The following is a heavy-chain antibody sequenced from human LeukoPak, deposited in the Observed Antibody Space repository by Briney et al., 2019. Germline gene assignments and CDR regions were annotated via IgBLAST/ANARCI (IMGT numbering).Heavy chain of an antibody. CDR3: ARDGWGIAAAGNYYYYMGV. CDR1: GGSISSGDYY. Sequence: PSQTLSLTCTVSGGSISSGDYYWSWIRQPPGKGLEWIGYIYYSGSTYYNPSLKSRVTISVDTSKNQFSLKLSSVTAADTAVYYCARDGWGIAAAGNYYYYMGVWGKGTTVTVSS. D-gene: IGHD6-13*01. J-gene: IGHJ6*03. CDR2: IYYSGST. V-gene: IGHV4-30-4*08.